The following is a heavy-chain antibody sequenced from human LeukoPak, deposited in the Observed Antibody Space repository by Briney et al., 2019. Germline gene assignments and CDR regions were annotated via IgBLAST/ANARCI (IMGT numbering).Heavy chain of an antibody. J-gene: IGHJ4*02. V-gene: IGHV3-9*01. CDR1: GFNLDEYA. CDR3: VKDASGWYMIDN. D-gene: IGHD6-19*01. Sequence: GGSLRLSCAASGFNLDEYAMNWVRQAPGKGLEWVSGISWNSGGIGYADSVKGRFTISRDNAKNRLYLEMNSLRTEDTALYYCVKDASGWYMIDNWGQGTQVTVAS. CDR2: ISWNSGGI.